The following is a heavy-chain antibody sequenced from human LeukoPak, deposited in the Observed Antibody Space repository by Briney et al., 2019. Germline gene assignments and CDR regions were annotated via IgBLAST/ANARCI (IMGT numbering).Heavy chain of an antibody. Sequence: PSETLSLTCTVSGGSISSGSYYWGWIRQPPGKGLEWIGSIYYSGSTYYNPSLKSRVTISVDTSKNQFSLKLSSVTAADTAVYYCARAPRWRRHAFDIWGQGTMVTVSS. D-gene: IGHD2-21*02. V-gene: IGHV4-39*01. CDR3: ARAPRWRRHAFDI. J-gene: IGHJ3*02. CDR1: GGSISSGSYY. CDR2: IYYSGST.